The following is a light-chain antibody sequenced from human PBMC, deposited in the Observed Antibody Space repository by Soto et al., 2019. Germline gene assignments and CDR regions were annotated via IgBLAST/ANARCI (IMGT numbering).Light chain of an antibody. Sequence: QSVLTQPASVSGSPGQSITISCTGTSSDVGAFNYVSWYLQYPGKAPKLIIYEVGNRPSGVSNRFSGSKSGNTASLTISGLQAEDEADYYCCSYASGSIYVFGTGTKLTVL. CDR1: SSDVGAFNY. J-gene: IGLJ1*01. CDR2: EVG. CDR3: CSYASGSIYV. V-gene: IGLV2-14*01.